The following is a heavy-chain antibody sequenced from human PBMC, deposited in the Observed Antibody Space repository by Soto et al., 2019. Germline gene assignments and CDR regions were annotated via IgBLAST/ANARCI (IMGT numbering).Heavy chain of an antibody. V-gene: IGHV4-34*01. Sequence: SETLSLTCAVYGGPFSGYYWSWIRQPPGKGLEWIGEINHSGSTNYNPSLKSRVTISVDTSKNQFSLKLSSVTAADTAVYYCASAYYDSSGYIDYWGQGTLVTVSS. D-gene: IGHD3-22*01. CDR3: ASAYYDSSGYIDY. J-gene: IGHJ4*02. CDR2: INHSGST. CDR1: GGPFSGYY.